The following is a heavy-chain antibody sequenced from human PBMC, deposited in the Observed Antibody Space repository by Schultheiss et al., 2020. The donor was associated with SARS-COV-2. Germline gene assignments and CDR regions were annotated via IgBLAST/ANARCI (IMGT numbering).Heavy chain of an antibody. V-gene: IGHV1-69*13. D-gene: IGHD2-15*01. Sequence: SVKVSSKASGYTFTSYGISWVRQAPGQGLEWMERIIPIFGTANYAQKFQGRVTITADESTSTVYMELSSLRSEDTAVYYCARAGDLIVGYCSGGSCFVDWFDPWGQGTLVTVSS. CDR3: ARAGDLIVGYCSGGSCFVDWFDP. J-gene: IGHJ5*02. CDR1: GYTFTSYG. CDR2: IIPIFGTA.